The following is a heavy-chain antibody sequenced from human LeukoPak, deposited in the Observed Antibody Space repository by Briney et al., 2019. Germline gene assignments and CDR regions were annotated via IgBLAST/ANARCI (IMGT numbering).Heavy chain of an antibody. CDR1: GGSISSGGYY. J-gene: IGHJ4*02. V-gene: IGHV4-31*03. D-gene: IGHD6-13*01. Sequence: PSQTLSLTCNVSGGSISSGGYYWSWIRQPPGKGLEWIGYIYYSGSTYYNPSLKSRVTISVDTPKNQFSLNLTSVTAADTAVYYCARAHSSSYYPFDYWGQGTLVTVSS. CDR3: ARAHSSSYYPFDY. CDR2: IYYSGST.